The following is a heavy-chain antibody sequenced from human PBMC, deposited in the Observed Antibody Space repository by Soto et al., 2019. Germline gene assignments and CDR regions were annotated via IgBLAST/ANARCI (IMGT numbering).Heavy chain of an antibody. CDR2: IYYSGST. V-gene: IGHV4-30-4*01. J-gene: IGHJ3*02. Sequence: SETLSLTCTVSGGSISSGDYYWMWIRHPPGKGLEWIGYIYYSGSTYYNPSLKSRVTISVDTSKNQFSLKLSSVTAADTAVYYCARDRGHKYYYDSSGDAFDIWGQGTMVTVSS. CDR3: ARDRGHKYYYDSSGDAFDI. CDR1: GGSISSGDYY. D-gene: IGHD3-22*01.